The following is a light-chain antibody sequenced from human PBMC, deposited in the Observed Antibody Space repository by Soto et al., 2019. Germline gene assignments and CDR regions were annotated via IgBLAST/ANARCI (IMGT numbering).Light chain of an antibody. V-gene: IGLV3-21*02. CDR3: QVWDSSSDHHLV. CDR1: NIGSKS. Sequence: SYELTQPPSVSGAPGQTARITCGGNNIGSKSVHWYQQKPVQAPVLVVYDVSDRPSGSPERSSGSNSGNTATLTVSRVEAGDEDDYYCQVWDSSSDHHLVFGGGTKVTVL. CDR2: DVS. J-gene: IGLJ3*02.